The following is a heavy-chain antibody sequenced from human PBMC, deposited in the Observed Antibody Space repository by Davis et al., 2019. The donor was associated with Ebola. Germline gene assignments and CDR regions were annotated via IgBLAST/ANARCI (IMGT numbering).Heavy chain of an antibody. CDR3: AKDQAKWLVLNYFDY. CDR1: GFTFSSYA. D-gene: IGHD6-19*01. Sequence: PGGSLRLSCAASGFTFSSYAMSWVRQAPGKGLEWVSAISGSGGSTYYADSVKGRFTISRDNSKNTLYLQMNSLRAEDTAVYYCAKDQAKWLVLNYFDYWGQGTLVTVSS. CDR2: ISGSGGST. V-gene: IGHV3-23*01. J-gene: IGHJ4*02.